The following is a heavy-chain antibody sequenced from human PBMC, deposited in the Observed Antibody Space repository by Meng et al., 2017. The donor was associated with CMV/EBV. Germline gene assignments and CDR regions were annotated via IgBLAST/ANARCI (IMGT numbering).Heavy chain of an antibody. Sequence: GESLKISCAASGFTFSSYEMNWVRQAPGKGLEWGSYISSSGSTIYYADSVKGRFTISRDNAKNSLYLQMNSLRAEDTAVYYCASSKGVYDSSGYYSYGMDVWGQGATVTVSS. J-gene: IGHJ6*02. V-gene: IGHV3-48*03. CDR2: ISSSGSTI. CDR3: ASSKGVYDSSGYYSYGMDV. D-gene: IGHD3-22*01. CDR1: GFTFSSYE.